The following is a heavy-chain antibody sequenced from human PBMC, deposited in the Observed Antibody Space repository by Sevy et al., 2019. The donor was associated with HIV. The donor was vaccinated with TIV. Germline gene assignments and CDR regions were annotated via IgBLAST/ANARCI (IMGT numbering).Heavy chain of an antibody. CDR3: ARNYYDSSGLDY. CDR2: IIPIFGTA. Sequence: ASVKVSCKASGGTFSSYAISWVRQAPGQGLEWMGGIIPIFGTANYAQKFQGRVTITADESTSTAYMELSSQRSEDTAVYYCARNYYDSSGLDYWGQGTLVTVSS. J-gene: IGHJ4*02. V-gene: IGHV1-69*13. D-gene: IGHD3-22*01. CDR1: GGTFSSYA.